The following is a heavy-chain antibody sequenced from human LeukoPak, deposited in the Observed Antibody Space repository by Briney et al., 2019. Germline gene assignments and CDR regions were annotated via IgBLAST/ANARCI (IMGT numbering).Heavy chain of an antibody. V-gene: IGHV4-4*02. J-gene: IGHJ4*02. CDR3: TRESGAFSPFGF. D-gene: IGHD1-26*01. Sequence: SETLSLTCAVSGGSITTTNWWSWVRQPPGKGLEWIGEVHLNGATNYNPSLESRFSMSIDKSNNHLSLEVTSVTAADTAMYYCTRESGAFSPFGFWGQGTLVTVSS. CDR1: GGSITTTNW. CDR2: VHLNGAT.